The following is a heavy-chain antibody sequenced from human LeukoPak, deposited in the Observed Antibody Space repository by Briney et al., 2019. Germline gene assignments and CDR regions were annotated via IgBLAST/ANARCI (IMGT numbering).Heavy chain of an antibody. J-gene: IGHJ5*02. CDR1: GGSINSYY. CDR2: IYYSGST. CDR3: ARDISSSYNWFDP. V-gene: IGHV4-59*12. Sequence: SETLSLTCTVSGGSINSYYWSWIRQPPGKGLEWIGYIYYSGSTNYSPSLKSRVTISVDTSKNQFSLKLSSVTAADTAVYYCARDISSSYNWFDPWGQGTLVTVSS. D-gene: IGHD6-13*01.